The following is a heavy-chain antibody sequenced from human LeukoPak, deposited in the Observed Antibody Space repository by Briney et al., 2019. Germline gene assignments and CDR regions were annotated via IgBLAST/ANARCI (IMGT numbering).Heavy chain of an antibody. Sequence: SETLSLTCTVSGGSISSGGYYWSWIRQHPGKGLEWIGYIYYSGSTYYNPSLKSRVTISVDTSKNQFSLKLSSVTAADTAVYYCARDPPVGYCSSTSCYADAFDIWGQGTMVTVSS. CDR1: GGSISSGGYY. D-gene: IGHD2-2*01. CDR3: ARDPPVGYCSSTSCYADAFDI. CDR2: IYYSGST. J-gene: IGHJ3*02. V-gene: IGHV4-31*03.